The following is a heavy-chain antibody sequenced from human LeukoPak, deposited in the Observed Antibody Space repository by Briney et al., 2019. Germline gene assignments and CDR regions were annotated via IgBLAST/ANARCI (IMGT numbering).Heavy chain of an antibody. Sequence: GASAKVSCKVSGYTLTELSMHWVRQAPGKGLEWMGGFDPEDGETIYAQKFQGRVTITEDTSTDTAYMELSSLRSEDTAVYYCATYYYDSSGYQVPFDYWGQGTLVTVSS. J-gene: IGHJ4*02. CDR3: ATYYYDSSGYQVPFDY. V-gene: IGHV1-24*01. D-gene: IGHD3-22*01. CDR2: FDPEDGET. CDR1: GYTLTELS.